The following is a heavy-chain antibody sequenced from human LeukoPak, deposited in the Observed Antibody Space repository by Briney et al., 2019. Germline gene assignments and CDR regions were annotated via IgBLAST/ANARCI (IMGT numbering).Heavy chain of an antibody. CDR3: ARDSHYYDSSGYYRFDP. D-gene: IGHD3-22*01. CDR2: IYNNEST. CDR1: GGSISSGSYY. Sequence: SETLSLTCTVSGGSISSGSYYWRWIRRPAGKGLEWIGRIYNNESTNYNPSLKRRVTISIDTSKNQFSLRRSSVTAADTAVYYCARDSHYYDSSGYYRFDPWGQGTLVTVSS. V-gene: IGHV4-61*02. J-gene: IGHJ5*02.